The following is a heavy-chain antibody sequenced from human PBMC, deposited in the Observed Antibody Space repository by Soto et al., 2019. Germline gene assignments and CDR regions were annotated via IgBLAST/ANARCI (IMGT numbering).Heavy chain of an antibody. CDR2: IIPIFGTA. J-gene: IGHJ6*02. V-gene: IGHV1-69*06. CDR3: ASSPVSWIVGMDV. CDR1: GGTFSSYA. D-gene: IGHD2-15*01. Sequence: SVKVSCKASGGTFSSYAISWVRHAPGQGLEWMGGIIPIFGTANYAQKFQGRVTITADKSTSTAYMELSSLRSEDTAVYYCASSPVSWIVGMDVWGQGTTVTVSS.